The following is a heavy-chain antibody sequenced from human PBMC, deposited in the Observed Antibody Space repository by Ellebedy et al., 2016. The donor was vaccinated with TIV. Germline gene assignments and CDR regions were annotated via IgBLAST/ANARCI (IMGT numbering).Heavy chain of an antibody. CDR1: GFTFSRYA. J-gene: IGHJ6*02. CDR3: ARRGSGTYYRAYYYYYVMDV. D-gene: IGHD1-26*01. CDR2: ISSSGGST. Sequence: GESLKIPCAASGFTFSRYAMSWVRQAPGKGLEWVSAISSSGGSTYYAGSVKGRFTISRDHSKNTLYLQMNSLRAEDTAVYYCARRGSGTYYRAYYYYYVMDVWGQGTTVTVSS. V-gene: IGHV3-23*01.